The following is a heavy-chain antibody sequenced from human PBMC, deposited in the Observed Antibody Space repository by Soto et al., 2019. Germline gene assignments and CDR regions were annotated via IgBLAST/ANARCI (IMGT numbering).Heavy chain of an antibody. CDR2: INPKSGDT. Sequence: ASVKVSCKASGYTFTAFYMYWVRQAPGQGLEWLGRINPKSGDTKYAQRFQGRVTMTRDTSISTAYLELRSLRSDDTAFYYCAKAHVMVVAGSTFDYWGHGTLVTVSS. CDR1: GYTFTAFY. D-gene: IGHD6-19*01. J-gene: IGHJ4*01. V-gene: IGHV1-2*06. CDR3: AKAHVMVVAGSTFDY.